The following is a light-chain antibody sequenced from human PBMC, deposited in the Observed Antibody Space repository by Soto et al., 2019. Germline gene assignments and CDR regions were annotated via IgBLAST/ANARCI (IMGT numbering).Light chain of an antibody. CDR3: QQSYITPYT. J-gene: IGKJ2*01. V-gene: IGKV1-39*01. CDR2: AAS. Sequence: DIQMTQSPSSLSASVGDTVTITCRASQSISVHLNWYQQKGGKVPKLLIYAASNLYSGVPSRCSGSGSETDFALTISSLQPEDFATYYCQQSYITPYTFGQGTRLEIK. CDR1: QSISVH.